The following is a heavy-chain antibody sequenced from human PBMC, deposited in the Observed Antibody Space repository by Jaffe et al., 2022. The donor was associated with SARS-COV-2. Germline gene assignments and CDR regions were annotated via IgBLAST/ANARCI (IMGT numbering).Heavy chain of an antibody. CDR2: ISGSGGST. Sequence: EVQLLESGGGLVQPGGSLRLSCAASGFTFSSYAMSWVRQAPGKGLEWVSAISGSGGSTYYADSVKGRFTISRDNSKNTLYLQMNSLRAEDTAVYYCAKESGPAGFLEWYPYYFDYWGQGTLVTVSS. V-gene: IGHV3-23*01. CDR1: GFTFSSYA. CDR3: AKESGPAGFLEWYPYYFDY. D-gene: IGHD3-3*01. J-gene: IGHJ4*02.